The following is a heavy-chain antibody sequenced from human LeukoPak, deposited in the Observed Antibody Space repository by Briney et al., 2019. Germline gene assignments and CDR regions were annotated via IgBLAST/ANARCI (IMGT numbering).Heavy chain of an antibody. CDR2: ISSSSSTI. D-gene: IGHD3-10*01. J-gene: IGHJ4*02. CDR3: ARVYGSEIDY. CDR1: GFTLSSYS. Sequence: GGSLRLSCAGSGFTLSSYSMNWVRQAPGKGLEWVSYISSSSSTIYYADSVKGRFTISRDNSRNTLFLQMNSLRPEDTAVYYCARVYGSEIDYWGQGTLVTVSS. V-gene: IGHV3-48*01.